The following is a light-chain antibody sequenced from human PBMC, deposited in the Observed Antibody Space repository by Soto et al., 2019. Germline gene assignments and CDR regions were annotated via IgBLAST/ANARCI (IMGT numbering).Light chain of an antibody. CDR2: DAS. V-gene: IGKV3-11*01. CDR3: QQRDNWLT. Sequence: EIVLTQSPAILSLSPGERATLSCRASQSVGTYLDWYQQKLGQAPRLLIYDASNRATGIPARFSGSGSGTDFTLTISSLEPEDFAVYYCQQRDNWLTFGGGTKVEL. J-gene: IGKJ4*01. CDR1: QSVGTY.